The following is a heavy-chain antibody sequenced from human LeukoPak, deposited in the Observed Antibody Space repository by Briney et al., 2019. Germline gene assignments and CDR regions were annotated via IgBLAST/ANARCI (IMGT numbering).Heavy chain of an antibody. CDR1: GGTFSSYA. V-gene: IGHV1-69*13. J-gene: IGHJ4*02. Sequence: ASVKVSCKASGGTFSSYAISWVRQAPGQGLEWMGGIIPIFGTANYAQKFQGRVTITADESTSTAYMELSSLRSEDTAVYYCARELGYCSSTSCEPPDYWGQGTLVTVSS. CDR2: IIPIFGTA. CDR3: ARELGYCSSTSCEPPDY. D-gene: IGHD2-2*01.